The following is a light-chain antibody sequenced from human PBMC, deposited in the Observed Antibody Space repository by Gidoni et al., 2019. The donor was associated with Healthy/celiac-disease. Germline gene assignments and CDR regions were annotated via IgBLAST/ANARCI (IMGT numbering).Light chain of an antibody. CDR1: QSLLHSNGYNY. CDR3: MQALQTPT. Sequence: DSGMTQSPLSLHVTPGAPAAISCRSSQSLLHSNGYNYLDWYLQKPGQSPQLLIYLGSNRASGVPDRFSGSGSGTDFTLKISRVEAEDVGVYYCMQALQTPTFGQGTKLEIK. J-gene: IGKJ2*01. CDR2: LGS. V-gene: IGKV2-28*01.